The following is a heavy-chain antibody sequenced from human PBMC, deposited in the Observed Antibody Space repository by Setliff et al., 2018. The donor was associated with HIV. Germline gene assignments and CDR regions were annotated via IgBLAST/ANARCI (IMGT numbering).Heavy chain of an antibody. CDR1: GFTFSSYA. CDR2: ISSNGGST. J-gene: IGHJ6*03. D-gene: IGHD6-13*01. Sequence: GGSLRLSCAASGFTFSSYAMYWVRQAPGKGLEYVSSISSNGGSTYIANSVKGRFTISRDNSKNTLYLQMGSLRVEDMGVYYCARGQSNSWYVKVPYYMDVWGKGTTVTVSS. V-gene: IGHV3-64*01. CDR3: ARGQSNSWYVKVPYYMDV.